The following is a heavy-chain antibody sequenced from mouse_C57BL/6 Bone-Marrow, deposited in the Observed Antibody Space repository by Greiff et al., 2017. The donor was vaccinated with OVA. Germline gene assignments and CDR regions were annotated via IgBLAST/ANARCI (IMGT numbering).Heavy chain of an antibody. CDR2: INPGSGGT. Sequence: QVQLQQSGAELVRPGTSVKVSCKASGYAFTNYLIEWVKQRPGQGLEWIGVINPGSGGTNYNEKFKGKATLTADKSSSTAYMQLSSLTSEDSAVYFCARGWYEAWFAYWGQGTLVTVSA. D-gene: IGHD1-1*02. V-gene: IGHV1-54*01. CDR1: GYAFTNYL. CDR3: ARGWYEAWFAY. J-gene: IGHJ3*01.